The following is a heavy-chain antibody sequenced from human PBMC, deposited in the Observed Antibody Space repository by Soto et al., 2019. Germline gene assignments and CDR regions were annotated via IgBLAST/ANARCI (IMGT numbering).Heavy chain of an antibody. D-gene: IGHD1-26*01. J-gene: IGHJ2*01. Sequence: EVQLVESGGGLVQPGGSLRLSCAASGFGVSSSYMGWIRQAPGKGLEWVSSIYTGVTTYYAESVRGRFTTSTDSSRDTLYLQMSSLRVDVTAMYYCAGHVGSYWYFYLWGRGTLVTVSS. CDR1: GFGVSSSY. CDR3: AGHVGSYWYFYL. CDR2: IYTGVTT. V-gene: IGHV3-66*04.